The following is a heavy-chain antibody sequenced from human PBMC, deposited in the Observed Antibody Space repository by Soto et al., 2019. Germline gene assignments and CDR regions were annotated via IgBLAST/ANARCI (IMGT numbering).Heavy chain of an antibody. J-gene: IGHJ2*01. CDR1: GYTFTSYG. CDR3: ARSYSYGSYWYFDL. Sequence: ASVKVSCKASGYTFTSYGVSWVRQAPGQGLEWMGWISVYNGNTNYAERLQGRVTMTTDTSTSTAYMELWRLRSDDTAMYYCARSYSYGSYWYFDLWGRGTLVTVS. CDR2: ISVYNGNT. V-gene: IGHV1-18*04. D-gene: IGHD5-18*01.